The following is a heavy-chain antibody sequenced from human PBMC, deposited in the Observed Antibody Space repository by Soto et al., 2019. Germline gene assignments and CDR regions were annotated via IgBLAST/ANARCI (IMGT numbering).Heavy chain of an antibody. CDR2: ISAYNGNT. D-gene: IGHD6-13*01. Sequence: ASVKVSCKASGYTFTSYGISWVRQAPGQGLEWMGWISAYNGNTNYAQKLQGRVTMTTDTSTSTAYMELRSLRSDDTAVYYCGRLGFIAAAGSLDYWGQETLVTVSS. CDR3: GRLGFIAAAGSLDY. J-gene: IGHJ4*02. CDR1: GYTFTSYG. V-gene: IGHV1-18*01.